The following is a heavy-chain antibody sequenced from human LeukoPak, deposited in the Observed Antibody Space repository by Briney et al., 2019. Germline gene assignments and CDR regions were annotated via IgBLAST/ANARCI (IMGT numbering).Heavy chain of an antibody. J-gene: IGHJ6*02. D-gene: IGHD4-17*01. Sequence: SVKVSCKASGGTFSSYAISWVRQAPGQGLEWMGGIIPIFGTANYAQKFQGRVTITADESTSTAYMELSSLRSEDTAVYYCARGGGDFYYYYHGLDVWGQGTTVTVSS. CDR2: IIPIFGTA. V-gene: IGHV1-69*13. CDR3: ARGGGDFYYYYHGLDV. CDR1: GGTFSSYA.